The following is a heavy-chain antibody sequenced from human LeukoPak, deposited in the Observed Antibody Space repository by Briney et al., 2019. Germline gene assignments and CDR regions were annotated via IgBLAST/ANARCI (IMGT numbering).Heavy chain of an antibody. CDR3: PGSREEWAQPPY. CDR2: IKSNSYGGTT. J-gene: IGHJ4*02. CDR1: VFTLNDAW. V-gene: IGHV3-15*01. D-gene: IGHD1-14*01. Sequence: GVSLRLSCAASVFTLNDAWMGWVPQAPGKGRVGVGHIKSNSYGGTTDYPAPVKGRFTISRDDSKNTLYLQMNGLKTGDTAVYYFPGSREEWAQPPYWGEGALVTVSS.